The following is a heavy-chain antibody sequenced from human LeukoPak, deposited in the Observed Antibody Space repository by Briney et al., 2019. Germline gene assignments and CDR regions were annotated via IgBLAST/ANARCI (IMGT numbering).Heavy chain of an antibody. D-gene: IGHD6-13*01. CDR1: GFTFSSYA. J-gene: IGHJ4*02. Sequence: GGSLRLSCAASGFTFSSYAMHWVRQAPGKGLEYVSAISSNGGSTYYANSVKGRFTISRDNSKNTLYLQMNSLRAEDTAVYYCARLSSSWYAYYFDYWGQGTLVTVSS. CDR3: ARLSSSWYAYYFDY. V-gene: IGHV3-64*01. CDR2: ISSNGGST.